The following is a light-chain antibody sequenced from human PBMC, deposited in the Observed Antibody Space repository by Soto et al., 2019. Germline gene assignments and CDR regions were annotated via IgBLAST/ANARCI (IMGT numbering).Light chain of an antibody. V-gene: IGKV1-27*01. J-gene: IGKJ4*01. CDR2: AAS. CDR3: QKYNSAPPT. CDR1: QSISSW. Sequence: DIQMTQSPSTLSASVGDRFTITCRASQSISSWLAWYQQKPGKAPNLLIYAASTLQSGVPSRFSGSGSGTDFTLTISSLQPEDVATYYCQKYNSAPPTFGGGTKVDIK.